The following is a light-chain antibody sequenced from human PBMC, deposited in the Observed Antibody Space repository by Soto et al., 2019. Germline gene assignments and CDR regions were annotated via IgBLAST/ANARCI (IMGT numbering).Light chain of an antibody. V-gene: IGLV2-14*01. CDR2: DVS. J-gene: IGLJ2*01. Sequence: QSALTQPASMSGSPGQSITISCTGTSSDVGGYNYVSWYQQHPGKAPKLMIYDVSNRPSGVSNRFSGSKSGNTASLTISGLQAEDEAEYDCSSYTSSSSRGVFGGGTKLTVL. CDR3: SSYTSSSSRGV. CDR1: SSDVGGYNY.